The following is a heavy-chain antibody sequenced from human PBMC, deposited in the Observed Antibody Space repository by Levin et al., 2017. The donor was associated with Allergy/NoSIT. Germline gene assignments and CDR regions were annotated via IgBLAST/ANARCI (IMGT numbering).Heavy chain of an antibody. CDR2: ISSSSSYI. Sequence: GGSLRLSCAASGFTFSSYSMNWVRQAPGKGLEWVSSISSSSSYIYYADSVKGRFTISRDNAKNSLYLQMNSLRAEDTAVYYCARDLFDSSGWPLWDYYYYYGMDVWGQGTTVTVSS. CDR3: ARDLFDSSGWPLWDYYYYYGMDV. J-gene: IGHJ6*02. V-gene: IGHV3-21*01. CDR1: GFTFSSYS. D-gene: IGHD6-19*01.